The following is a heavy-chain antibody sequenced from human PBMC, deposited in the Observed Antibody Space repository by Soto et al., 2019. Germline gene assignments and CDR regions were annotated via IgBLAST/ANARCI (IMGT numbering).Heavy chain of an antibody. CDR1: GGSISSYY. V-gene: IGHV4-59*01. D-gene: IGHD3-10*01. CDR3: ATGRYSYGSEY. J-gene: IGHJ4*02. CDR2: IYYSGST. Sequence: PSETLSLTCTVSGGSISSYYWSWIRQPPGKGLEWIGYIYYSGSTNYNPSLKSRVTISVDTSKNQFSLKLSSVTAADTAVYYCATGRYSYGSEYWGQGTLVTVSS.